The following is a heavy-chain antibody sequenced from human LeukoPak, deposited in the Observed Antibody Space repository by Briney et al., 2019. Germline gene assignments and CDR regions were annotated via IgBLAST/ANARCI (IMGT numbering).Heavy chain of an antibody. D-gene: IGHD3-10*01. CDR2: INSSGTV. Sequence: SETLSLTCAVYGVSFSGYYWSWIRQPPGKGPEWIGEINSSGTVNYNPSLRNRVTISVDMSKKQFSLKLASVTAADTAMYYCARDARFGELVDYWGRGTLVTVSS. J-gene: IGHJ4*02. V-gene: IGHV4-34*01. CDR1: GVSFSGYY. CDR3: ARDARFGELVDY.